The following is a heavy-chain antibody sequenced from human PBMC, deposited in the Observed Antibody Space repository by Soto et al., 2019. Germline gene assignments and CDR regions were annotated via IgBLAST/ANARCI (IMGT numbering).Heavy chain of an antibody. CDR3: PTGGDASKTGS. D-gene: IGHD1-1*01. V-gene: IGHV4-31*03. CDR1: GVSISSPHHN. CDR2: NRCSGTT. Sequence: QVQLQESGPGLVEPSQTLSLTCTVSGVSISSPHHNWSWIRPYPGKGLEWIGFNRCSGTTYYNPSLRSRVAISVDTSRNDFSLRLSPVTAADTAVFYCPTGGDASKTGSWGQGTLVTVSS. J-gene: IGHJ5*02.